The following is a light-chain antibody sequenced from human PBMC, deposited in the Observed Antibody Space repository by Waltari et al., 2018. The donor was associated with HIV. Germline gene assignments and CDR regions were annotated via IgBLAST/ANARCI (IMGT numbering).Light chain of an antibody. CDR3: QVWDSGSAHVV. CDR1: NIGSKS. CDR2: DGA. Sequence: SYVLTQPPSVSVAPGQTAGITWGGDNIGSKSVHWYQQKPGQSPVLLIYDGADRPSGIPERFSGSNSENTATLTIGRVEAGDEADYYCQVWDSGSAHVVFGGGTNLAVL. J-gene: IGLJ2*01. V-gene: IGLV3-21*02.